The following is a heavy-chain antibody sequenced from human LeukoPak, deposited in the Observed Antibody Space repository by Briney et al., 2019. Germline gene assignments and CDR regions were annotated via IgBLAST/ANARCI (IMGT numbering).Heavy chain of an antibody. CDR3: ARDSSGTAMEVDY. D-gene: IGHD5-18*01. J-gene: IGHJ4*02. Sequence: PSETLSLTCTVSGGSISSGSYYWSWIRQPAGKGLEWIGRIYTSGNTNYNPSLKSRVTISVDTSKNQFSLKLSSVTAADTAVYYCARDSSGTAMEVDYWGQGTLVTVSS. CDR2: IYTSGNT. V-gene: IGHV4-61*02. CDR1: GGSISSGSYY.